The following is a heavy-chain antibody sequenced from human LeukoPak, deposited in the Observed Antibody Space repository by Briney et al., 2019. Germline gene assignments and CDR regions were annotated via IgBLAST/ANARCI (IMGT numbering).Heavy chain of an antibody. Sequence: SETLSLTCAVYGGSFSGYYWSWIRQPPGRGLEWIGEINRSGNTNYNPSLKSRVTISGDTSKNQFSLKLSSVIAADTAVFYCARHGYYYYGMDVWGKGTTVTVSS. CDR1: GGSFSGYY. CDR3: ARHGYYYYGMDV. V-gene: IGHV4-34*01. CDR2: INRSGNT. J-gene: IGHJ6*04.